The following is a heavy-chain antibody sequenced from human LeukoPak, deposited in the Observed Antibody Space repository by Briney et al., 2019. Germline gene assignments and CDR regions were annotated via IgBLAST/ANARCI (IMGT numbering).Heavy chain of an antibody. CDR1: GGSISSSSYY. Sequence: SETLSLTCTVSGGSISSSSYYWGWIRHPPGKGLEWLGSVFYSGANNYNPSLKSRVTITVDTSKNQFSLKLKSVTAADTAIYYCARLDLRGWFDPWGQGTLGVVSS. CDR3: ARLDLRGWFDP. D-gene: IGHD2-2*03. V-gene: IGHV4-39*01. CDR2: VFYSGAN. J-gene: IGHJ5*02.